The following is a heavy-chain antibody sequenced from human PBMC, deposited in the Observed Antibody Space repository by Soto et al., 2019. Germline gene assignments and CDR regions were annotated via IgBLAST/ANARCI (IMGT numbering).Heavy chain of an antibody. Sequence: GXSLRLSCAASGFMFSTYAIRWVLQAPGKGLEWVAGISGSGNKIDYADAVKGRFTILRDNSNNTLYLQMNSLRVEDTAVYYCAKELFYYDSSDYSWGQGTLVTVSS. D-gene: IGHD3-22*01. CDR1: GFMFSTYA. J-gene: IGHJ4*02. V-gene: IGHV3-23*01. CDR2: ISGSGNKI. CDR3: AKELFYYDSSDYS.